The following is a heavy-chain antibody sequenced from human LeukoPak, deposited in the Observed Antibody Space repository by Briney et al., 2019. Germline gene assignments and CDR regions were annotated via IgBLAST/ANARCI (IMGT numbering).Heavy chain of an antibody. J-gene: IGHJ4*02. CDR2: IYGGDAA. V-gene: IGHV3-66*02. CDR3: AKDPRVEAAAPDY. D-gene: IGHD6-25*01. CDR1: GINVSINY. Sequence: PGGSLRLSCAASGINVSINYMTWIRQAPGKGLEWVSLIYGGDAAYYAESVRGRFIISRDNLKNTLFLQMNSLRVEDTAVYYCAKDPRVEAAAPDYWGQGTLVTVSS.